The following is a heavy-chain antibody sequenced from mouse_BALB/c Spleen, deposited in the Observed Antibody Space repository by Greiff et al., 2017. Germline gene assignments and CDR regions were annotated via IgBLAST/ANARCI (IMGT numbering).Heavy chain of an antibody. CDR3: ARDPPYYGNYFAY. Sequence: VQLKESGPGLVEPSQSLSITCTVSGFSLTSYGVHWVRQPPGKGLEWLGVIWAGGSTNYNSALMSRLSISKDNSKSQVFLKMHSLQTDDTAMYYCARDPPYYGNYFAYWGQGTLVTVSA. V-gene: IGHV2-9*02. J-gene: IGHJ3*01. CDR2: IWAGGST. D-gene: IGHD2-10*01. CDR1: GFSLTSYG.